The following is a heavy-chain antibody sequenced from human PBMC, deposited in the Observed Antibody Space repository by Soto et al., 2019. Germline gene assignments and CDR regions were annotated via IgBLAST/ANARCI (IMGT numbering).Heavy chain of an antibody. V-gene: IGHV1-18*01. J-gene: IGHJ4*02. CDR2: ISAYNGNT. D-gene: IGHD6-19*01. CDR1: GYTFTSYG. Sequence: QVQLVQSGAEVKKPGASVKVSCKASGYTFTSYGINWVRQAPGQGLEWMAWISAYNGNTNYAQNLQGRVTMTTDTSTSTAYMEVRSLRSDDTTVYYCARGGATSGWNGEKLSPGTNDHWGQGTLVTVSS. CDR3: ARGGATSGWNGEKLSPGTNDH.